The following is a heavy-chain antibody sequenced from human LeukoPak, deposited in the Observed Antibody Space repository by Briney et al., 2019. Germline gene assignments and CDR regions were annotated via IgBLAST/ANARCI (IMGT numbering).Heavy chain of an antibody. CDR3: CYSGYQLLWGSADY. D-gene: IGHD2-2*01. V-gene: IGHV3-30*03. J-gene: IGHJ4*02. CDR1: GFTFSSYG. Sequence: PGGSLRLSCAASGFTFSSYGMHWVRQAPGKGLEWVAVISYDGSNKYYADSVKGRFTISRDNSKNTLYLQMNSLRAEDTAVYYCCYSGYQLLWGSADYWGQGTLVTVSS. CDR2: ISYDGSNK.